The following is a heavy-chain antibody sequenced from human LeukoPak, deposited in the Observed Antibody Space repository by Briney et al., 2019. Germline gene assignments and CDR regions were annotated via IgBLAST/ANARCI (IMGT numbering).Heavy chain of an antibody. CDR2: IYTSGST. CDR1: GGSISSGSYY. D-gene: IGHD2-2*01. V-gene: IGHV4-61*02. Sequence: SQTLSLTCTVSGGSISSGSYYWSWIRQPAGKGLEWIGRIYTSGSTNYNPSLKSRVTISVDTSKNQFSLKLSSVTAADTAVYYCARGQRGYCSSTSCSWFDPWGQGTLVTVSS. CDR3: ARGQRGYCSSTSCSWFDP. J-gene: IGHJ5*02.